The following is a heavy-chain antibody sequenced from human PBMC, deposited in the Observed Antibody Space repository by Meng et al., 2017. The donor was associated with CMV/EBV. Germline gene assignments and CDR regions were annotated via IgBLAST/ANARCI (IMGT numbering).Heavy chain of an antibody. CDR3: ARDLGGPDIVVVPAAITPLDYYGMDV. CDR1: GYTFTGYY. Sequence: ASVKVSCKASGYTFTGYYMHWVRQAPGQGLEWMGWINPNSGGTNYAQKFQGRVTMTRDTSISTAYMELSRLRSDDTAVYYCARDLGGPDIVVVPAAITPLDYYGMDVWGQGTTVTVSS. J-gene: IGHJ6*02. CDR2: INPNSGGT. V-gene: IGHV1-2*02. D-gene: IGHD2-2*01.